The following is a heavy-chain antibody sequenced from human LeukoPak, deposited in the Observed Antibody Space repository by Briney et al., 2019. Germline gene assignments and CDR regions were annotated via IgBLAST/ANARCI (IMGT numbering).Heavy chain of an antibody. CDR3: ARSSSGSYYGVY. J-gene: IGHJ4*02. V-gene: IGHV4-59*01. CDR1: GGSISSDY. D-gene: IGHD1-26*01. CDR2: IYYSGST. Sequence: SETLSLTCNVSGGSISSDYWSWIRQPPGKGLEWIGYIYYSGSTKYNPSLESRVTISVDTSKSQFSLRLTSVTAADSAVYYCARSSSGSYYGVYWGQGILVTVSS.